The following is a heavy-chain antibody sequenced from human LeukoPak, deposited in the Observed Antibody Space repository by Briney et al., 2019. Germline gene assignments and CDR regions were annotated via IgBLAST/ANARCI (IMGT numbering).Heavy chain of an antibody. CDR2: INPNSGGT. Sequence: ASVKVSCKASGYTFTGYYMHWVRQAPGQGLEWMGWINPNSGGTNYAQKVQGRVTMTRDTSISTAYMELSRLRSDDTAVYYCARGFYPNYYFDYWGQGTLVTVSS. CDR3: ARGFYPNYYFDY. J-gene: IGHJ4*02. V-gene: IGHV1-2*02. CDR1: GYTFTGYY.